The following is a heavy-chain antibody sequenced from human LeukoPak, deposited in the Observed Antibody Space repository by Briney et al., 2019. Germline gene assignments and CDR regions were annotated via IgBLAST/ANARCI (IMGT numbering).Heavy chain of an antibody. CDR3: ARTSGYSSGYGGFDY. D-gene: IGHD5-18*01. J-gene: IGHJ4*02. CDR1: GGSISSGSYD. CDR2: IYTSVST. Sequence: SETLSLTWTVSGGSISSGSYDWSWIRQAAGRGLEWIGRIYTSVSTNYNPSLKSRVTISVDTSKNQFSLKLSSVTAADTAVYYCARTSGYSSGYGGFDYWGQGTLVTVSS. V-gene: IGHV4-61*02.